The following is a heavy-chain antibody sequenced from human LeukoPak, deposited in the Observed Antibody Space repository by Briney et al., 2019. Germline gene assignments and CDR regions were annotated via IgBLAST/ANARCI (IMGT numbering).Heavy chain of an antibody. D-gene: IGHD3-16*02. Sequence: SVKVSCKASGCTFSSYAISWVRQAPGQGLEWMGGIIPIFGTANYAQKFQGRVTITADESTSTAYMELSSLRSEDTAVYYCASQTPSFNWFDPWGQGTLVTVSS. CDR2: IIPIFGTA. CDR1: GCTFSSYA. V-gene: IGHV1-69*13. CDR3: ASQTPSFNWFDP. J-gene: IGHJ5*02.